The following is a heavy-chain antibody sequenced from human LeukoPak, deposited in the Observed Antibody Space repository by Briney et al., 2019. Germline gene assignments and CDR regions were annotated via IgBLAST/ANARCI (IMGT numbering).Heavy chain of an antibody. CDR3: AKVLLPRAITPLDD. CDR2: INSDASST. Sequence: GESLRLSCAASGFTFSSYWMHWVRQAPGKGLVWVSRINSDASSTSYADSVKGRFTISRDNAKNSLYLQMNSLRVEDTAFYYCAKVLLPRAITPLDDWGQGILVTVSS. V-gene: IGHV3-74*01. CDR1: GFTFSSYW. J-gene: IGHJ4*02. D-gene: IGHD2-15*01.